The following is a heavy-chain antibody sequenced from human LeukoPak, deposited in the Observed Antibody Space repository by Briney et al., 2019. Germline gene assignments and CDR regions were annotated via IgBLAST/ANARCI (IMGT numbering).Heavy chain of an antibody. Sequence: GASVKVSCKPSGYTFTGYYMHWVRQAPGRGLEWMGWINPNSGGTNYAQKFQGRVTMTRDTSISTAYMELSRLRSDDTAVYYCARRDYDFWSGYPIYYFDYWGQRTLITVSS. CDR3: ARRDYDFWSGYPIYYFDY. V-gene: IGHV1-2*02. CDR1: GYTFTGYY. CDR2: INPNSGGT. D-gene: IGHD3-3*01. J-gene: IGHJ4*02.